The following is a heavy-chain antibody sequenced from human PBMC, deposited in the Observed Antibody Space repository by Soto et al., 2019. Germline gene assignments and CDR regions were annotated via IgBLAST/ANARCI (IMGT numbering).Heavy chain of an antibody. CDR2: INPSGGTT. CDR3: ARDREDTLRFLGWTHTGDSKTNWLDP. CDR1: GNTFSRFK. V-gene: IGHV1-46*01. J-gene: IGHJ5*02. Sequence: ASVKVSCKTSGNTFSRFKMHWVRQAPGQGLEWMGIINPSGGTTTYAQKFQGRVTMTSDTSTSTVYMELFSLRSDDTAVYYCARDREDTLRFLGWTHTGDSKTNWLDPWGQGTQVTVSS. D-gene: IGHD3-3*01.